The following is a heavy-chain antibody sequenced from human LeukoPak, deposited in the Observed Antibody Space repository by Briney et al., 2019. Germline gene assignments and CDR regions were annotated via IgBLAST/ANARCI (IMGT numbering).Heavy chain of an antibody. CDR2: IWYDGSNK. V-gene: IGHV3-33*01. D-gene: IGHD6-19*01. CDR3: ARVSSGWYYFDY. CDR1: GFTFSSYG. Sequence: PGGSLRLSCAASGFTFSSYGMHWVRQAPGKGLEWVAVIWYDGSNKYYADSVKGRFTISRDNSKNTLYLQMNSLRAEDTAVYYCARVSSGWYYFDYWGQGTLVTVSS. J-gene: IGHJ4*02.